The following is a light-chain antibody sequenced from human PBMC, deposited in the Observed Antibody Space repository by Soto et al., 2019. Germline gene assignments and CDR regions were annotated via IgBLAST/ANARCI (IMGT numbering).Light chain of an antibody. J-gene: IGLJ1*01. CDR1: SSDVGGYNY. CDR2: EVS. V-gene: IGLV2-14*01. Sequence: QSALAQPASVSGSPGQSITISCTGTSSDVGGYNYVSWYQQHPGKAPKLMIYEVSNRPSGVSNRFSGSKSGNTASLTISGLQAEGEADYHCSSYTSSSTLFGTGTKVTVL. CDR3: SSYTSSSTL.